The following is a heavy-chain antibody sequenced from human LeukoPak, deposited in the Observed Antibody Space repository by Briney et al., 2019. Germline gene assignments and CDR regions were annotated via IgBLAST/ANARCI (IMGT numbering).Heavy chain of an antibody. CDR3: ARENLPKRGHSYGRGVFDY. V-gene: IGHV1-46*01. D-gene: IGHD5-18*01. CDR2: INPSGGST. Sequence: ASVKVSCKASGYTFTSYYMHWVRQAPGQGLEWMGIINPSGGSTSYAQKFQGRVTMTRDTSTSTVYMELSSLRSEDTAVYYCARENLPKRGHSYGRGVFDYWGQGTLVTVSS. J-gene: IGHJ4*02. CDR1: GYTFTSYY.